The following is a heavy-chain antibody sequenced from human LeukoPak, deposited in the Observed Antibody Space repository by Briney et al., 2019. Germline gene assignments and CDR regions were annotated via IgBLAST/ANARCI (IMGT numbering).Heavy chain of an antibody. D-gene: IGHD3-3*01. CDR1: DYTFTSYG. Sequence: GASVKVSCKASDYTFTSYGISWVRQAPGQGLEWMGWISAYNGNTNYAQKLQGRVTMTTDTSTSTAYMELRSLRSDDTAVYYCARTRPLRFLEWSRSYYFDYWGQGTLVTVSS. CDR2: ISAYNGNT. V-gene: IGHV1-18*01. CDR3: ARTRPLRFLEWSRSYYFDY. J-gene: IGHJ4*02.